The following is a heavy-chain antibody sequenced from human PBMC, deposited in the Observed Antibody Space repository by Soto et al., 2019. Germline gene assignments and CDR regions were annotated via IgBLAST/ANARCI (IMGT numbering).Heavy chain of an antibody. CDR1: GFTFSSYS. CDR3: TERGKYDNRVFDY. V-gene: IGHV3-48*01. Sequence: PGGSLRLSCAASGFTFSSYSMNWVRQAPGKGLEWVSYISSSSSTIYYADSVKGRFTISRDNAKNSLYLQMNSLRAEDTAVYYCTERGKYDNRVFDYWSQGTLVTVSS. J-gene: IGHJ4*02. CDR2: ISSSSSTI. D-gene: IGHD3-22*01.